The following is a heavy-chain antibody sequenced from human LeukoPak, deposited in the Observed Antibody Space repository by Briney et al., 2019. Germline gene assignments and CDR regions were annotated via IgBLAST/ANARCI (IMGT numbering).Heavy chain of an antibody. CDR3: ARANYYDSSGYYYDWFDP. J-gene: IGHJ5*02. CDR2: ISYDGSNK. D-gene: IGHD3-22*01. CDR1: GFTFSSYA. V-gene: IGHV3-30*04. Sequence: GGSLRLSCAASGFTFSSYAMHWVRQAPGKGLEWVAVISYDGSNKYYADSVKGRFTISRDNSKNTLYLQMNSLRAEDTAVYYCARANYYDSSGYYYDWFDPWGQGTLVTVSS.